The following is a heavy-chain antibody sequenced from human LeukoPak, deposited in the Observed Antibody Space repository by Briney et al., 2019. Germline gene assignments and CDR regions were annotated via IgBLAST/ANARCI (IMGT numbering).Heavy chain of an antibody. CDR3: SSSGSYLVGAFDI. Sequence: PGGSLRLSCAASGFTFSSFAMSWVRQAPGKGLEWVSAISGSGGSTYYADSVKGRFTISRDNSKNTVFLQMNSLRVEDTAVYYCSSSGSYLVGAFDIWGQGTRVTVSS. V-gene: IGHV3-23*01. D-gene: IGHD1-26*01. CDR1: GFTFSSFA. J-gene: IGHJ3*02. CDR2: ISGSGGST.